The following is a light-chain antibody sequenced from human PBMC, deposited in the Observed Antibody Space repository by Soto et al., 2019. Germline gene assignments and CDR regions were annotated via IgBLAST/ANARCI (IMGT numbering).Light chain of an antibody. CDR1: SSDVGSYNL. Sequence: QSVLTQPASVSGSPGQSITISCTGTSSDVGSYNLVSWYQQHPGKAPKLMIYEATKRPSGVSTRFSGSKSGNTASLTISGLQAEDEADYFCSSYAGSMSVIFGAGTKVTVL. J-gene: IGLJ2*01. CDR2: EAT. V-gene: IGLV2-23*01. CDR3: SSYAGSMSVI.